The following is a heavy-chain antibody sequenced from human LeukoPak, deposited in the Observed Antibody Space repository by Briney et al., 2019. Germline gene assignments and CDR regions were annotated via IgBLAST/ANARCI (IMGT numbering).Heavy chain of an antibody. V-gene: IGHV1-18*01. CDR2: ISVYNGNT. J-gene: IGHJ3*02. CDR3: ARAGGWAREDYKGEAFDI. CDR1: GGTFSSYA. D-gene: IGHD6-19*01. Sequence: SVKVSCKASGGTFSSYAISWVRQAPGQGLEWMGWISVYNGNTNYAEKVQGRVTMTADTSTRTAYMELRSLRSDDTAVYYCARAGGWAREDYKGEAFDIWGQGTKATVSS.